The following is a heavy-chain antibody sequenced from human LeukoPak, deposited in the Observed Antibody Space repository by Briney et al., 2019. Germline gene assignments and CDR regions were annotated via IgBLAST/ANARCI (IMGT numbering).Heavy chain of an antibody. CDR1: GFTFSSYA. D-gene: IGHD3-9*01. CDR3: ARSTYYDILTGYNYYYGMDV. CDR2: ISYDGSNK. J-gene: IGHJ6*02. V-gene: IGHV3-30*04. Sequence: GGSLRLSCAASGFTFSSYAMHWVRQAPGKGLEWVAVISYDGSNKYYADSVKGRFTISRDNSKNTLYLQMNSLRAEDTAVYYCARSTYYDILTGYNYYYGMDVWGQGTTVTVSS.